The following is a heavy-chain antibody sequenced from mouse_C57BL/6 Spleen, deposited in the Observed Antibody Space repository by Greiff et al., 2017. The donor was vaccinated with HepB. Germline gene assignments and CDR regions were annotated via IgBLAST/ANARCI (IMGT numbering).Heavy chain of an antibody. V-gene: IGHV5-9-1*02. CDR1: GFTFSSYA. CDR2: ISSGGDYI. D-gene: IGHD4-1*01. J-gene: IGHJ4*01. CDR3: TSDLSNWGYAMDY. Sequence: DVHLVESGEGLVKPGGSLKLSCAASGFTFSSYAMSWVRQTPEKRLEWVAYISSGGDYIYYADTVKGRFTISRDNARNTLYLQMSSLKSEDTAMFYCTSDLSNWGYAMDYWGQGTSVTVSS.